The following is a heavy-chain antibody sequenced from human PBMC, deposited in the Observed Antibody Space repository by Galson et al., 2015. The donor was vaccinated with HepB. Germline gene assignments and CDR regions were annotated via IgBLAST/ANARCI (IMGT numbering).Heavy chain of an antibody. CDR1: GGSFSGYY. V-gene: IGHV4-34*01. CDR2: INHSGST. CDR3: ARDAPGVRPYSLTTWFDP. D-gene: IGHD5-18*01. J-gene: IGHJ5*02. Sequence: SETLSLTCAVYGGSFSGYYWSWIRQPPGKGLEWIGEINHSGSTNYNPSLKSRVTISVDTSKNQFSLELSSVTAADTAVYYCARDAPGVRPYSLTTWFDPWGQGTLVTVSS.